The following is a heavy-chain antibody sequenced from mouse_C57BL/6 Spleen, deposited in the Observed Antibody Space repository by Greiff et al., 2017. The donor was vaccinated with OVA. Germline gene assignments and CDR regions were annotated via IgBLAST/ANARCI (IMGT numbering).Heavy chain of an antibody. D-gene: IGHD1-1*01. J-gene: IGHJ2*01. CDR1: GYTFTSYW. CDR2: IYTSDSET. Sequence: QVQLQQPGAELVRPGSSVKLSCKASGYTFTSYWMDWVKQRPGQGLEWIGNIYTSDSETHYNQKFKDKATLTVDKSSSTAYMQLSSLTSEDSAVYYCARDYYGSSFDYWGQGTTLTVSS. CDR3: ARDYYGSSFDY. V-gene: IGHV1-61*01.